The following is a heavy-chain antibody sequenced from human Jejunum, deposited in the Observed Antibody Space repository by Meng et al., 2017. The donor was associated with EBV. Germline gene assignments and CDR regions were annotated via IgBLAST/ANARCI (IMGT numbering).Heavy chain of an antibody. CDR3: TREIRGFYSAY. J-gene: IGHJ4*02. D-gene: IGHD2-21*01. CDR2: ISYDGSNK. CDR1: GFIFSDYA. V-gene: IGHV3-30-3*01. Sequence: QVQLVEAGGGVVQAGMSLSIPCAASGFIFSDYAMHWVRQAPGKGLEWVALISYDGSNKYYADSVKGRFTISRDSSKNTLFLQMNSLRTEDTAVYYCTREIRGFYSAYWGQGALVTVSS.